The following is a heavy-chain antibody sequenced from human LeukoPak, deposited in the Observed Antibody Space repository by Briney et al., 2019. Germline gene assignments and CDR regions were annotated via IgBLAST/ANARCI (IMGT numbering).Heavy chain of an antibody. CDR3: ARGYYSDY. V-gene: IGHV3-48*02. D-gene: IGHD3-10*01. CDR2: ISSSSSTI. CDR1: GFTFSSYS. Sequence: GGSLRLSCAASGFTFSSYSMNWVRQAPGKGLEWVSYISSSSSTIYYADSVKGRFTISRDNAKNSLYLQMNILRDEDTAVYYCARGYYSDYWGQGTLVTVSS. J-gene: IGHJ4*02.